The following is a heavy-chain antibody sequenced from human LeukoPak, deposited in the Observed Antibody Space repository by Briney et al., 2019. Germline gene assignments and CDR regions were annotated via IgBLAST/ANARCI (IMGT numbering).Heavy chain of an antibody. J-gene: IGHJ4*02. CDR2: IYSGGSS. Sequence: GGSLRLSCAASGFTFSSYAMSWVRQAPGKGLEWVSVIYSGGSSYYADSVKGRFTISRDNSKNTVYLQMNSLRVEDTAVYYCARGMGGYGGYDYWGQGTLVTVSS. CDR3: ARGMGGYGGYDY. V-gene: IGHV3-66*01. D-gene: IGHD5-12*01. CDR1: GFTFSSYA.